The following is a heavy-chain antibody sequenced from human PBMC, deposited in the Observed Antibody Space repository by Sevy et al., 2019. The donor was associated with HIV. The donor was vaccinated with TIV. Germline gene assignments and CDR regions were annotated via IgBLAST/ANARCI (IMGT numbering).Heavy chain of an antibody. CDR1: GSSFESFA. CDR3: TRGSGIDYYEKGMDL. D-gene: IGHD3-10*01. J-gene: IGHJ6*02. V-gene: IGHV3-21*04. CDR2: ISKSSSYI. Sequence: GGSLRLSCAASGSSFESFAMNWVRQAPGKGLEWVAYISKSSSYIYYADSVKGRFTMSRDNAKNSLFLQMNSLGAEDTAIYYCTRGSGIDYYEKGMDLWGQGTTVTVSS.